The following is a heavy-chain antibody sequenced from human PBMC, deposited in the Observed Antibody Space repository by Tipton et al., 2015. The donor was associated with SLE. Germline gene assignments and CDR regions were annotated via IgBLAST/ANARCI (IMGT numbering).Heavy chain of an antibody. D-gene: IGHD5-12*01. CDR2: INYGGST. CDR1: GGSIRSDDYY. V-gene: IGHV4-31*03. CDR3: ARGWVGGYDYFDY. J-gene: IGHJ4*02. Sequence: TLSLTCTVSGGSIRSDDYYWTWIRQHPGKGLEWIGHINYGGSTYYKPSLKSRLTISVDTSKNQFSLKLSSVTAADTAVYFCARGWVGGYDYFDYWGQGTLVTVSS.